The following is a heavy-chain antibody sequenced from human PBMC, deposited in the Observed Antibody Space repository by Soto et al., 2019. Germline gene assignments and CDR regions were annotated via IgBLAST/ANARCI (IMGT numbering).Heavy chain of an antibody. CDR3: ARDAPGVAPY. CDR2: INYRGTT. Sequence: QVQLQESGPGLVKPSQTLSLTCTDSGGSIIDGQTYLNWIRQHPERGLEWMGYINYRGTTNYSPALKSRILISIDTSKNQFSLRLTSVTAADTAVYYCARDAPGVAPYWGQGTLVTVSS. J-gene: IGHJ4*02. D-gene: IGHD2-15*01. V-gene: IGHV4-31*03. CDR1: GGSIIDGQTY.